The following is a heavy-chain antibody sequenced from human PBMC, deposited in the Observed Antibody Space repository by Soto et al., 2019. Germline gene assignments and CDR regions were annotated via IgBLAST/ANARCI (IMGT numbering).Heavy chain of an antibody. V-gene: IGHV3-30-3*01. CDR2: ISYDGSKK. CDR3: ARGTSIVLVPAAVRFDP. J-gene: IGHJ5*02. CDR1: GFTFSSYA. Sequence: GGSLRLSCAASGFTFSSYAMEWVRQAPGKGLEWVAFISYDGSKKYYTDSVKGRFTISRDNSKNTLYLQMNSLRVEDTAVYYCARGTSIVLVPAAVRFDPWGQGTVVTVSS. D-gene: IGHD2-2*01.